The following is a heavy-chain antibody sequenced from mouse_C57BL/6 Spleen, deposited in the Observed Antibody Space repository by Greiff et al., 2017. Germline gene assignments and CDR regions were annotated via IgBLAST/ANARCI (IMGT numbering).Heavy chain of an antibody. Sequence: EVKLMESGGGLVQPGGSLTLSCAASGFTFSDYGMAWVRQAPRKGPEWVAFISNLAYSIYYADTVTGRFTISRENAKNTLYLEMSSLRSEDTAMYYCARHSSSFYAMDDWGQGTSVTVSS. CDR3: ARHSSSFYAMDD. D-gene: IGHD1-1*01. CDR2: ISNLAYSI. CDR1: GFTFSDYG. V-gene: IGHV5-15*01. J-gene: IGHJ4*01.